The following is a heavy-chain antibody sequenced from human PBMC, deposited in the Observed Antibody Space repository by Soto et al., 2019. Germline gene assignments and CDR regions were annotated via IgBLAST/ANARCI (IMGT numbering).Heavy chain of an antibody. J-gene: IGHJ3*02. CDR1: GYTFTSYY. V-gene: IGHV1-46*01. CDR3: ASYGSGSYHTLSAFDI. D-gene: IGHD3-10*01. Sequence: ASVKVSCKASGYTFTSYYMHWVRQAPGQGLEWMGIINPSGGSTSYAQKFQGRVTMTRDTSTSTVYMELSSLRSEDTAVYYCASYGSGSYHTLSAFDIWGQGTMVTVSS. CDR2: INPSGGST.